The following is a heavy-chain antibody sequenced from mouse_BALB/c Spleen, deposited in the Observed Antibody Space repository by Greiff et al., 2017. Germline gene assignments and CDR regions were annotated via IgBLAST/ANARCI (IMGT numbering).Heavy chain of an antibody. CDR1: GFTFSSYT. V-gene: IGHV5-12-2*01. J-gene: IGHJ3*01. Sequence: EVKVEESGGGLVKPGGSLKLSCAASGFTFSSYTMSWVRQTPEKRLEWVATISNGGGSTYYPDTVKGRFTISRDNAKNTLYLQMSSLKSEDTAMYYCARHNLTGTVFAYWGQGTLVTVSA. CDR2: ISNGGGST. CDR3: ARHNLTGTVFAY. D-gene: IGHD4-1*01.